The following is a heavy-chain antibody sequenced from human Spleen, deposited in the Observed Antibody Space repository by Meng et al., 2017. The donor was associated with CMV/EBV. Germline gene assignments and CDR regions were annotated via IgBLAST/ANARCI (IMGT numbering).Heavy chain of an antibody. CDR2: ISYDGSNK. J-gene: IGHJ3*02. CDR3: VRDAGSSSGDDAFDI. D-gene: IGHD6-6*01. V-gene: IGHV3-30-3*01. CDR1: GFTFSSYA. Sequence: GGSLRLSCAASGFTFSSYAMHWVRQAPGKGLEWVAVISYDGSNKYYADSVKGRFTISRDNAKNSLYLQMNSLRADDTAVYYCVRDAGSSSGDDAFDIWGQGTMVTVSS.